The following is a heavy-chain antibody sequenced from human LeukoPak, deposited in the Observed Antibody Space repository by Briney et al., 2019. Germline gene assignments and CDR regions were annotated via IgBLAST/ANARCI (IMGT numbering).Heavy chain of an antibody. Sequence: PSETLSLTCTVSGGSISSYYWSWIRQPPGKGLEWIGEINHSGSTNYNPSLKSRVTISVDTSKNQFSLKLSSVTAADTAVYYCARGSTTKTYYYDSSGYYASRGNDYWGQGTLVTVSS. CDR2: INHSGST. CDR1: GGSISSYY. CDR3: ARGSTTKTYYYDSSGYYASRGNDY. D-gene: IGHD3-22*01. V-gene: IGHV4-34*01. J-gene: IGHJ4*02.